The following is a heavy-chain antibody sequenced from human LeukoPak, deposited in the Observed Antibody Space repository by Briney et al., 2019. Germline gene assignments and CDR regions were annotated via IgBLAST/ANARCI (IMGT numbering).Heavy chain of an antibody. CDR1: GGSFSGYY. Sequence: SETLSLTCAVYGGSFSGYYWSWIRQPPGKGLEWIGEINHSGSTNYNPSLKSRVTISVDTSKNQFSLKLSSVTAADTAVYYCARGGLRTREFDYWGQGTLVTVSS. V-gene: IGHV4-34*01. CDR3: ARGGLRTREFDY. CDR2: INHSGST. D-gene: IGHD3-16*01. J-gene: IGHJ4*02.